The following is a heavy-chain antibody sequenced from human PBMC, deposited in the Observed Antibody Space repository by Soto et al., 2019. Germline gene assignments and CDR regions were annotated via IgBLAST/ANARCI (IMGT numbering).Heavy chain of an antibody. CDR1: GGSFSNYY. D-gene: IGHD6-19*01. CDR2: INHNGST. V-gene: IGHV4-34*01. CDR3: GRGRGYSNAWGSYYSGMDV. Sequence: VQLQQWGAGLLRPSETLSLTCAIYGGSFSNYYWNWIRQPPGKGLEWMGKINHNGSTNYSPSLKSRLTISVDTSKNQFSLKLISVTAADTAVYFCGRGRGYSNAWGSYYSGMDVSGQGTTVTVSS. J-gene: IGHJ6*02.